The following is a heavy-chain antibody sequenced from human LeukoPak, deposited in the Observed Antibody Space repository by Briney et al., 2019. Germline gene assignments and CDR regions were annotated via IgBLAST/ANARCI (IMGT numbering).Heavy chain of an antibody. CDR2: INARGDT. Sequence: SSETLSLTCAVYGWSFNDYYWNWIRQPPGKGLEWIGEINARGDTNYNPSLKSRVTISVDTSKKQFSLRLTSMIAADTALYYCARGQVPAARGYNWFDPWGQGALATVSS. CDR1: GWSFNDYY. J-gene: IGHJ5*02. V-gene: IGHV4-34*01. CDR3: ARGQVPAARGYNWFDP. D-gene: IGHD2-2*01.